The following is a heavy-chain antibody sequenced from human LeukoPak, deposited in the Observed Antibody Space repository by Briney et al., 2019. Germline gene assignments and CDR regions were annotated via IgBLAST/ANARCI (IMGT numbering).Heavy chain of an antibody. D-gene: IGHD2-15*01. J-gene: IGHJ4*02. V-gene: IGHV3-15*01. CDR3: TAFESGGFY. CDR1: GFTFSSYE. CDR2: IKSKTYGGTT. Sequence: GGSLRLSCAASGFTFSSYEMNWVRQAPGKRLEWVGRIKSKTYGGTTDYAAPVKGRFIISRDDSKNTLYVQMNSLKSEDTAVYYCTAFESGGFYWGQGTLVTVSS.